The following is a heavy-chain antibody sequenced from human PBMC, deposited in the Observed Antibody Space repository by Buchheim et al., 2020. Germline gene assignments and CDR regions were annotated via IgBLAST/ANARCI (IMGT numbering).Heavy chain of an antibody. J-gene: IGHJ4*02. D-gene: IGHD4-11*01. CDR2: MYHGGSI. CDR1: GGSISSSSFS. CDR3: ASSSRGTTVGSHDY. V-gene: IGHV4-30-2*01. Sequence: QLQLQESGSRLVKPSQTLSLTCAVSGGSISSSSFSWSWIRQPPGKGLEWIGYMYHGGSIDYNPSLKSRVTISVDRSKNKFSLILSSVTAADTAVYYCASSSRGTTVGSHDYWGQGTL.